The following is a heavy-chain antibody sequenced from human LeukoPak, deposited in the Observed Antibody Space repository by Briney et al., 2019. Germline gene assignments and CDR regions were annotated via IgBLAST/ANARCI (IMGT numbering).Heavy chain of an antibody. D-gene: IGHD3-22*01. CDR1: GFTFSSYW. V-gene: IGHV3-7*01. CDR3: ARDQVYDSSGYPEYYYYMDV. Sequence: GSLRLSCAASGFTFSSYWMSWVRQAPGKGLEWVANIKQDGSEKYYVDSVKGRFTISRDNAKNSLYLQMNSLRAEDTAVYYCARDQVYDSSGYPEYYYYMDVWGKETTVTVSS. CDR2: IKQDGSEK. J-gene: IGHJ6*03.